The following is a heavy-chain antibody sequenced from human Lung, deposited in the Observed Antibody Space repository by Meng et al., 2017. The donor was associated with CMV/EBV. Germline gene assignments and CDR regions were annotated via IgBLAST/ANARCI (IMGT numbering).Heavy chain of an antibody. CDR1: GGSVRSSFYY. V-gene: IGHV4-61*01. J-gene: IGHJ6*02. D-gene: IGHD4-17*01. CDR2: IYYSGST. CDR3: ARSPTGDYAMDV. Sequence: SETLSLTCTVSGGSVRSSFYYWSWIRQSPGKGLEWIGYIYYSGSTDYNTSLKSRATMSIDTSKNQISLKLSSVTAADTAVYYCARSPTGDYAMDVWGQGTTVTFSS.